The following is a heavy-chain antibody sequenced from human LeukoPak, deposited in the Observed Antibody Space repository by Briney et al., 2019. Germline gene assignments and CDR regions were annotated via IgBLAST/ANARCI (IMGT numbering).Heavy chain of an antibody. CDR1: GFTFSSNG. D-gene: IGHD3-3*01. CDR3: ARVVYDFWSGYYYYYYMDV. V-gene: IGHV3-33*01. Sequence: GGSLRLSCAASGFTFSSNGMHWVRQPPGKGLEWVAVIWYDGSNKYYADSVKGRFTISRDNSKNTLYLQMHSLRAEDTAVYYCARVVYDFWSGYYYYYYMDVWGKGTTVTVSS. J-gene: IGHJ6*03. CDR2: IWYDGSNK.